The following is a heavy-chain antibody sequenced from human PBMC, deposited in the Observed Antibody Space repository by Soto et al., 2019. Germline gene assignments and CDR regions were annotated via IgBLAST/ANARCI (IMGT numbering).Heavy chain of an antibody. Sequence: QITLKESGPTLVKPTQTLTLTCTFSGFSLSSRGVGVGWIRQPPGKALEWLALIYWDDEKRYTPSLKSRLTITKDTSKNQVVLTMTNMDPVDTATYYCAHSPLWIGDSWAYAMDVWGQGTTVTVSS. CDR1: GFSLSSRGVG. D-gene: IGHD3-10*01. CDR2: IYWDDEK. CDR3: AHSPLWIGDSWAYAMDV. V-gene: IGHV2-5*02. J-gene: IGHJ6*02.